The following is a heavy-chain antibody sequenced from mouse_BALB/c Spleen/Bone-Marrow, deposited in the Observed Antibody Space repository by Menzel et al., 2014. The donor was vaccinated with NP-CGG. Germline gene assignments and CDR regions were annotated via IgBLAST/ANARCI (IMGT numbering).Heavy chain of an antibody. Sequence: LQQSGSELVRPGASAKLSCKASGYTFTSYWMHWVKQRHGQGLEWIGNIYPGSGSTNYDEKFKSKGTLTVDTSSSTAYMHLSSLTSEDSAVYYCTRWDYGYMDYWGQGTSVTVSS. V-gene: IGHV1S22*01. CDR3: TRWDYGYMDY. CDR1: GYTFTSYW. CDR2: IYPGSGST. J-gene: IGHJ4*01. D-gene: IGHD1-2*01.